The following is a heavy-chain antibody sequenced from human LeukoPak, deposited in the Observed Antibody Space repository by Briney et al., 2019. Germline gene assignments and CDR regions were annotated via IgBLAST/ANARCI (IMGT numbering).Heavy chain of an antibody. J-gene: IGHJ4*02. D-gene: IGHD3-10*01. CDR3: ARAAHRGFSFDY. CDR1: GFTVSNKY. Sequence: GGSLRLSCAASGFTVSNKYMTWVRQAPGKGLEWVSLIYSDGRTYYADSVKGRFTISRDTSKNTLYLQMNSLRPEDTAVFYCARAAHRGFSFDYWGQGTLVTVSS. V-gene: IGHV3-53*05. CDR2: IYSDGRT.